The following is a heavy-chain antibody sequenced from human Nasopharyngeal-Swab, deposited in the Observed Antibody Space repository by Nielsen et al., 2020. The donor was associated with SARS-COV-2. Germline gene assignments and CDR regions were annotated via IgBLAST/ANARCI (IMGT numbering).Heavy chain of an antibody. CDR1: GGTFISYA. Sequence: SVKVSCKASGGTFISYAISWVRQAPGQGLEWMGGIIPIFGTANYAQKFQGRVTITADESTSTAYMELSSLISEDTAVYYCARDIAAMVTGPSWGQGTLVTVSS. CDR3: ARDIAAMVTGPS. D-gene: IGHD5-18*01. J-gene: IGHJ5*02. V-gene: IGHV1-69*13. CDR2: IIPIFGTA.